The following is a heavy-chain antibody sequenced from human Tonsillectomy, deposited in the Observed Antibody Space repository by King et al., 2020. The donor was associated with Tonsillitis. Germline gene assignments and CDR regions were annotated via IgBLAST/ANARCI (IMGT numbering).Heavy chain of an antibody. CDR3: AQLGGVVVTAIGY. J-gene: IGHJ4*02. Sequence: VQLVESGGGLVQPGGSLRLSCAASGFTFSSYAMSWVRQAPGKGLEWVSVISGSGGSTFYSDSVKGRLTLSRDNSKNTLYLQMNSLRAEDTAVYYCAQLGGVVVTAIGYWGQGTLVTVSS. CDR2: ISGSGGST. D-gene: IGHD2-21*02. CDR1: GFTFSSYA. V-gene: IGHV3-23*04.